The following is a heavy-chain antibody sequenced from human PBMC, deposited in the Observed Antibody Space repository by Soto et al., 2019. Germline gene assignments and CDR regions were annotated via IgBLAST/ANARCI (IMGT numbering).Heavy chain of an antibody. CDR2: ISAYNGNT. V-gene: IGHV1-18*01. CDR3: AKIGDGYAAFNI. CDR1: GYTFTSYG. Sequence: ASVKVSCKASGYTFTSYGISWVRQAPGQGLEWMGWISAYNGNTNYAQKLQGRVTMTTDTSTSTAYMELSSLTSEDTAVYYCAKIGDGYAAFNIWGQGTMVTVSS. J-gene: IGHJ3*02. D-gene: IGHD5-12*01.